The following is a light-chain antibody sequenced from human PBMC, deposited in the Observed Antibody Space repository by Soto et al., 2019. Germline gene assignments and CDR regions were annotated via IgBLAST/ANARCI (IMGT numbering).Light chain of an antibody. Sequence: EIVMTQCPVTMSVSPGGCANLSSRARQSVRSNLAWYQQKPGQAPRLLMYDEPTRATGVPARFSVRGYETKFTLTISSLQSEDFAVYYGQQDNTCPRWTLGQLTKVDIK. J-gene: IGKJ1*01. CDR3: QQDNTCPRWT. V-gene: IGKV3-15*01. CDR2: DEP. CDR1: QSVRSN.